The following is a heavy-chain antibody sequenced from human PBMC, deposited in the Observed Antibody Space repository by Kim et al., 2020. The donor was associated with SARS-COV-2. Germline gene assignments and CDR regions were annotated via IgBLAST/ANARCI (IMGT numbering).Heavy chain of an antibody. V-gene: IGHV7-4-1*02. D-gene: IGHD1-1*01. CDR1: GYSFTTYA. CDR3: ARDLKTGTRSLYGMDV. J-gene: IGHJ6*02. CDR2: INTNTGNP. Sequence: ASVKVSCKASGYSFTTYAMNWLRQAPGQGLEWMGWINTNTGNPTFAQGFTGRFVFSLDTSVSTAYLQISSLKAEDTAVYYCARDLKTGTRSLYGMDVWGQGTTVTVSS.